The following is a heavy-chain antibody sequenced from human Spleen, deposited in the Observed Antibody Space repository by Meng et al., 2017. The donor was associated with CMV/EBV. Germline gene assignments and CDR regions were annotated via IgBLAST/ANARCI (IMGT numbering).Heavy chain of an antibody. D-gene: IGHD6-19*01. Sequence: GESLKISCAASGFTFSSYSMNWVRQAPGKGLEWIAYISTAGRTIFYADSVKGRFTISRDNAKNSLYLQMISLRADDTALYYCARDPVRYRSSGWYDYWGQGTLVTVSS. V-gene: IGHV3-48*04. CDR1: GFTFSSYS. CDR3: ARDPVRYRSSGWYDY. CDR2: ISTAGRTI. J-gene: IGHJ4*02.